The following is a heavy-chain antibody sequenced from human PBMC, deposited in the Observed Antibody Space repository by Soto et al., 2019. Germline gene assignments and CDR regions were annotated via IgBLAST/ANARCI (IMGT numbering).Heavy chain of an antibody. CDR1: GFTFSSYW. CDR3: ARDVSPGSSSWYFDAFDL. D-gene: IGHD6-13*01. CDR2: IKKDESKK. V-gene: IGHV3-7*05. Sequence: EERLVESGGGLVQPGGSLRLSCAASGFTFSSYWMTWVRQAPGKGLEWVANIKKDESKKSYLDSVRGRFTISRDNAKNSLYLQMDSLTDEDTALYYCARDVSPGSSSWYFDAFDLWGQGTMVTVSS. J-gene: IGHJ3*01.